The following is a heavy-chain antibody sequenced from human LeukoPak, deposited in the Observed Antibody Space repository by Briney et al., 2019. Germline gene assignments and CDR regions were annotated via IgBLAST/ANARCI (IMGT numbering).Heavy chain of an antibody. J-gene: IGHJ4*02. CDR2: INPNSGGT. V-gene: IGHV1-2*02. D-gene: IGHD6-13*01. CDR1: GYTFTSYY. Sequence: ASVKVSCKASGYTFTSYYMNWVRQAPGQGLEWMGWINPNSGGTNYAQKFQGRVTMTRDTSISTAYMELSRLRSDDTAVYYCARGSYSSSWYRVDYWGQGTLVTVSS. CDR3: ARGSYSSSWYRVDY.